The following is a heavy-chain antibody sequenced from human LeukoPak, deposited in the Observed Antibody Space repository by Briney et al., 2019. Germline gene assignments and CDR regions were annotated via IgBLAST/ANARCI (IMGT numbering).Heavy chain of an antibody. CDR2: ISGSGGST. CDR3: AKGLSLRLGELSLFATLDY. V-gene: IGHV3-23*01. J-gene: IGHJ4*02. Sequence: GGSLRLSCAASGVSFSSNWMHWVCQAPGKGLEWVSAISGSGGSTYYADSVKGRFTISRDNSKNTLYLQMNSLRAEDTAVYYCAKGLSLRLGELSLFATLDYWGQGTLVTVSS. CDR1: GVSFSSNW. D-gene: IGHD3-16*02.